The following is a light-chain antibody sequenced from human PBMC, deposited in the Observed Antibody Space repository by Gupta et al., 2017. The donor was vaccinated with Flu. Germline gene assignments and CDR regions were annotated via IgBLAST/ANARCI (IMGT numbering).Light chain of an antibody. V-gene: IGKV3-15*01. CDR3: QQFNKWPMWT. CDR2: GAS. CDR1: QSVSSN. J-gene: IGKJ1*01. Sequence: EIVMTQSPATLSVSPGERATLSCRASQSVSSNLAWYQQKPGQAPRLLIYGASTRATGITARFSGRGYGTEFTLTISSRQSEDFAVYYCQQFNKWPMWTFGQGTKVEIK.